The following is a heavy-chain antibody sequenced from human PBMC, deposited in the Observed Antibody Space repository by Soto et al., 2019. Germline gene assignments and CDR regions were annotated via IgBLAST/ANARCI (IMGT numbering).Heavy chain of an antibody. D-gene: IGHD1-7*01. J-gene: IGHJ4*02. CDR2: INSNTGGT. Sequence: QVQLVQSGAEVKEPGASVKVSCKASGYTFKDYFLHWVRQAPGQGLEWMGWINSNTGGTNYAQKFQGRVTMTRDTPISTAYMELSRLTSDDTAVYHCARESVVTGTHHFDYWGQGTLVTVSS. CDR1: GYTFKDYF. V-gene: IGHV1-2*02. CDR3: ARESVVTGTHHFDY.